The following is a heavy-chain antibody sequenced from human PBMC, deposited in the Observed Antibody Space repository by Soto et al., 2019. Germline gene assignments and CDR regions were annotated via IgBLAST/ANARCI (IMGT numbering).Heavy chain of an antibody. Sequence: SETLSLTCPVSGGSVSRSSYYWGWVRQPQGEGLEWIGSVYYSGSTYYNPSLESRVTISVDKSKNQFSLKLMSLSAADTAVYYCGRLEGLATISYYFDYWGQGALVTVSS. CDR1: GGSVSRSSYY. CDR3: GRLEGLATISYYFDY. J-gene: IGHJ4*02. V-gene: IGHV4-39*01. D-gene: IGHD3-9*01. CDR2: VYYSGST.